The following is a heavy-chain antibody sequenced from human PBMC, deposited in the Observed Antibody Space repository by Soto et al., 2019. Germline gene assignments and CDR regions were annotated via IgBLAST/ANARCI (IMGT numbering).Heavy chain of an antibody. CDR3: ARAETLFGVVLNWFDP. CDR2: MNPNSGNT. J-gene: IGHJ5*02. Sequence: ASVKVSCKASGYTFTSYDINWVRQATGQGLEWMGWMNPNSGNTGYAQKFQGRVTMTRNTSISTAYMELSSLRSEDTAVYYCARAETLFGVVLNWFDPWGQGNLVTVSS. CDR1: GYTFTSYD. D-gene: IGHD3-3*01. V-gene: IGHV1-8*01.